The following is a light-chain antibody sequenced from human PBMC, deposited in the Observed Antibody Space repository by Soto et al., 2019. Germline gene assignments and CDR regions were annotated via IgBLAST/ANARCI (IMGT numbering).Light chain of an antibody. CDR3: QQYGSSRT. J-gene: IGKJ1*01. Sequence: EIVLTQSPGTLSLSPGERATLSCRASQSVSSSYLAWYQQKPGQAPRLLIYGASSRATGIPDRFSGSGSGTDFTLTMSRLEPEDVAVYYCQQYGSSRTFGQGTKVEIK. CDR1: QSVSSSY. CDR2: GAS. V-gene: IGKV3-20*01.